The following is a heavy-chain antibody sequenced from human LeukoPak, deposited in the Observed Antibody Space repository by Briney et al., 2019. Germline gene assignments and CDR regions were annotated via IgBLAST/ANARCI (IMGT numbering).Heavy chain of an antibody. CDR3: AREDYDILTGYYWGYYFDY. J-gene: IGHJ4*02. Sequence: GSLRLSCAASGYTFSSYSMNWVRQAPGKGLEWVSSISSSGSYIYYADSVKGRFTISRDNAKNSLYLQMNSLRAEDTAVYYCAREDYDILTGYYWGYYFDYWGQGTLVTVSS. D-gene: IGHD3-9*01. V-gene: IGHV3-21*01. CDR2: ISSSGSYI. CDR1: GYTFSSYS.